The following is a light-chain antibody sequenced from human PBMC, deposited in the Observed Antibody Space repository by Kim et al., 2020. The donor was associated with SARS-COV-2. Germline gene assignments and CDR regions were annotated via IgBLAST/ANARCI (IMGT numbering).Light chain of an antibody. CDR1: SLRNYY. J-gene: IGLJ3*02. Sequence: SSELTQDPAVSVALGQTVRLTCHGDSLRNYYATWYQLRPGQAPVLVLYGKYNRPSGIPDRFSGSASGNTASLTITGAQAEDEADYYCNSRDSSGDHMVFG. V-gene: IGLV3-19*01. CDR3: NSRDSSGDHMV. CDR2: GKY.